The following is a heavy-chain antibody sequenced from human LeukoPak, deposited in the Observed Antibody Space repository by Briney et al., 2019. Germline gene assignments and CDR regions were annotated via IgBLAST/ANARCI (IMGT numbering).Heavy chain of an antibody. D-gene: IGHD3-3*01. Sequence: ASVKVSCKASGYTFTGYYMHWVRQAPGQGLEWMGRINPNSGGTNYAQKFQGRVTMTRDTSISTAYMELSRLRSDDTAVYYCARDYDFWSGYFDFDYWGQGTLVTVSS. CDR2: INPNSGGT. J-gene: IGHJ4*02. CDR3: ARDYDFWSGYFDFDY. V-gene: IGHV1-2*06. CDR1: GYTFTGYY.